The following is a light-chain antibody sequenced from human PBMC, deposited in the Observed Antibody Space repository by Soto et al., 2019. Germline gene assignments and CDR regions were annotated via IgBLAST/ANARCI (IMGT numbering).Light chain of an antibody. Sequence: DIVMTQSPATPSVSPGERATLSCRASQSVSSNLAWYQQKPGQAPGLLIYGASTRATGIPARFSGSGSGTEFTLTISSLQSEDFAVYYCQQYNNWPRTFGQGTKVDIK. CDR3: QQYNNWPRT. J-gene: IGKJ1*01. CDR1: QSVSSN. V-gene: IGKV3-15*01. CDR2: GAS.